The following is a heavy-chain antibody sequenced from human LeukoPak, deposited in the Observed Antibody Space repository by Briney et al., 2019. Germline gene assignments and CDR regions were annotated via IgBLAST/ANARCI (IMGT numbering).Heavy chain of an antibody. J-gene: IGHJ4*02. D-gene: IGHD4-17*01. CDR2: IYYSGST. CDR3: ARGSDDYGDYLPFDY. CDR1: GGSISSGDYY. V-gene: IGHV4-30-4*01. Sequence: SETLSLTCTVSGGSISSGDYYWSWIRQPPGKGLEWIGYIYYSGSTYYNPSLKSRVTISVGASKNQFSLKLSSVTAADTAVYYCARGSDDYGDYLPFDYWGQGTLVTVSS.